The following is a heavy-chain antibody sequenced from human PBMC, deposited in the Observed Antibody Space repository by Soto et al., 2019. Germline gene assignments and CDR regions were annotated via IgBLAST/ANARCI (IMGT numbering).Heavy chain of an antibody. CDR1: GFTFSSYG. J-gene: IGHJ6*02. V-gene: IGHV3-30*18. Sequence: QVQLVESGGGVVQPGRSLRLSCAASGFTFSSYGMHWVRQAPGKGLEWVAVISYDGSNKYYADSVKGRFTISRDNSKNTLYLQMNSLRAEDTAVYYCAKDLSGEITIFGVDKRPPYCYYYGMDVWGQGTTVTVSS. CDR2: ISYDGSNK. CDR3: AKDLSGEITIFGVDKRPPYCYYYGMDV. D-gene: IGHD3-3*01.